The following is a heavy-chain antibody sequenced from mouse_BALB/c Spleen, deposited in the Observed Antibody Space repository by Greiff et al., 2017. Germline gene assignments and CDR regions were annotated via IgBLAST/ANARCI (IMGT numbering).Heavy chain of an antibody. D-gene: IGHD1-1*01. V-gene: IGHV1-67*01. CDR1: GYTFTDYA. CDR3: AREGYYGSHWYFDV. Sequence: VQLQQSGPELVRPGESVKISCKGSGYTFTDYAMHWVKQSHAKSLEWIGVISIYYDNTNYNQKFKGKATMTVDKSSSTAYMQLSSPTSEDSAVYYCAREGYYGSHWYFDVWGAGTTVTVSA. CDR2: ISIYYDNT. J-gene: IGHJ1*01.